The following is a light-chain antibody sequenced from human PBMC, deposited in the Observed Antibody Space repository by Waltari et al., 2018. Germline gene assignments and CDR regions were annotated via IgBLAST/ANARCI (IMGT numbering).Light chain of an antibody. CDR1: QSVLYSSNNKNY. V-gene: IGKV4-1*01. CDR3: QQYYSGPFT. Sequence: DIVMTQSPDSLAVSLGERATINCKSSQSVLYSSNNKNYLAWYQQKPGQPPKLLIYWASTRESWVPDRFTGSGSATDFTLTISSLQAEDVAVYYCQQYYSGPFTFGQGTRLEIK. J-gene: IGKJ5*01. CDR2: WAS.